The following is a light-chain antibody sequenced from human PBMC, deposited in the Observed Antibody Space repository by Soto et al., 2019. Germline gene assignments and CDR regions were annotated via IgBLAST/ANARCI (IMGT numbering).Light chain of an antibody. CDR1: QSVGTY. V-gene: IGKV3-20*01. CDR2: GAS. J-gene: IGKJ4*01. Sequence: DIVLTQSPGSLSLSPGERATLSCTASQSVGTYLAWYQQKPGQAPRLIIYGASSRATGIPDRFSGSWSGTDCTLTISRLEPEDVAVYYCQQYVSTPLTFGGGTKV. CDR3: QQYVSTPLT.